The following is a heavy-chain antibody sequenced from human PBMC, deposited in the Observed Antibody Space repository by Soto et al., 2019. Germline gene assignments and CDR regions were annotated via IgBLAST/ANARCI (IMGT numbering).Heavy chain of an antibody. CDR1: GFTFSSYS. V-gene: IGHV3-48*02. D-gene: IGHD4-17*01. Sequence: EVQLVESGGGLVQPGGSLRLSCAASGFTFSSYSMNWVRQAPGKGLEWVSYISSSSSTKYYADSVKGRFTISRDNAKNSLDLQVYSLGHEDTAGYYCARGVWGYGDRSSDYWGQGTLVTVSS. CDR3: ARGVWGYGDRSSDY. CDR2: ISSSSSTK. J-gene: IGHJ4*02.